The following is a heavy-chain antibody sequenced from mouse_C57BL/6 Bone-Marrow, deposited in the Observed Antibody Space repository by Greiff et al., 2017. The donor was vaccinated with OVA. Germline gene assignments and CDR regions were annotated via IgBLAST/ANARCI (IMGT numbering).Heavy chain of an antibody. CDR3: TTDSSGSDY. Sequence: EVKLMESGAELVRPGASVKLSCTASGFNIKDDYMHWVKQRPEQGLEWIGWIDPANGDTEYASKFQGKATITADTSSNTAYLQLSSLTSEDTAGYYCTTDSSGSDYWGQGTTLTVSS. V-gene: IGHV14-4*01. CDR2: IDPANGDT. CDR1: GFNIKDDY. D-gene: IGHD3-2*02. J-gene: IGHJ2*01.